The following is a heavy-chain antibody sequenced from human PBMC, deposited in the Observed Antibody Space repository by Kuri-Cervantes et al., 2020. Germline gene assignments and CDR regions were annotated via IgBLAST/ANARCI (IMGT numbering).Heavy chain of an antibody. CDR3: ARDRDEYTTWHARGYNYYMDV. V-gene: IGHV3-48*03. Sequence: GGSLRLSCAASGFTFSSYEMNWVRQAPGKGLEWVSYISSSGSTIYYADSVKGRFTISRDNAKNSLYLQMNSLSAGDTAVYYCARDRDEYTTWHARGYNYYMDVWAKGTTVTVSS. CDR2: ISSSGSTI. CDR1: GFTFSSYE. J-gene: IGHJ6*03. D-gene: IGHD6-6*01.